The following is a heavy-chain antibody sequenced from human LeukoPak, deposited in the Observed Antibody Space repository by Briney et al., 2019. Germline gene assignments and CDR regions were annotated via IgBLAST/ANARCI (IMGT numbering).Heavy chain of an antibody. CDR3: VRVAGYYYYHMDV. Sequence: ASVKVSCKASGYTFTSYGISWVRQAPGQGLEWMGWISAYNGNTNYAQKLQGRVTMTTDTSTSTAYMELTSLTSDDTAVYYCVRVAGYYYYHMDVWGKGTTVSISS. D-gene: IGHD2-15*01. J-gene: IGHJ6*03. V-gene: IGHV1-18*01. CDR1: GYTFTSYG. CDR2: ISAYNGNT.